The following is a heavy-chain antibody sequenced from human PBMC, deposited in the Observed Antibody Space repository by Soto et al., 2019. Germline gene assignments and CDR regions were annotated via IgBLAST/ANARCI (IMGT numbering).Heavy chain of an antibody. CDR3: VRETEEMSTSTLVY. Sequence: QVHLVQSGGEVKKPGASVKVSCKASGYTFTIYGISWVRQAPGQGLEWMGWISAYYGNTYYAQKLQGRVTMTTDTSTSTVYMEVRSLRYDDTAEYYCVRETEEMSTSTLVYWGQGTLVSVSS. V-gene: IGHV1-18*01. D-gene: IGHD6-6*01. J-gene: IGHJ4*02. CDR1: GYTFTIYG. CDR2: ISAYYGNT.